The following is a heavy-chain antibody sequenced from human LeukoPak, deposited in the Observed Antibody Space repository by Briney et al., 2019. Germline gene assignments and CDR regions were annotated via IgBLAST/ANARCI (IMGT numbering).Heavy chain of an antibody. D-gene: IGHD2-15*01. Sequence: PPGRSLRLSCAASGFTFSNYGMNWVRQAPGKGLEWVSGITGNGGTTYYADSVKGRFTISRDNAKHSLYLQMNSLRAEDTAVYYCARLPYCSGGSCYSRDNWGQGTLVTVSS. CDR3: ARLPYCSGGSCYSRDN. CDR2: ITGNGGTT. CDR1: GFTFSNYG. V-gene: IGHV3-48*01. J-gene: IGHJ4*02.